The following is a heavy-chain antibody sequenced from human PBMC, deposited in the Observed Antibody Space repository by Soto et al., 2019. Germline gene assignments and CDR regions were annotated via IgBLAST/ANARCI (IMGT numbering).Heavy chain of an antibody. J-gene: IGHJ6*02. Sequence: LRLSCAASGFTFSSYAMHWVRQAPGKGLEWVAVISYDGSNKYYADSVKGRFTISRDNSKNTLYLQMNSLRAEDTAVYYCARDWAAYDFWSGSPHYYYGMDVWGQGTTVTVSS. CDR1: GFTFSSYA. CDR3: ARDWAAYDFWSGSPHYYYGMDV. D-gene: IGHD3-3*01. CDR2: ISYDGSNK. V-gene: IGHV3-30-3*01.